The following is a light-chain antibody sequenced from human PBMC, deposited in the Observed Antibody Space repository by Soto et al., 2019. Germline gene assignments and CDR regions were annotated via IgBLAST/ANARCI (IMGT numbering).Light chain of an antibody. CDR1: ESIDSF. J-gene: IGKJ2*03. CDR3: QQRTNWLYS. V-gene: IGKV3-11*01. CDR2: DAS. Sequence: EVVLTQSPGTLSLSPGERATLSCRASESIDSFLAWYQHKPGQAPRLLIYDASSRAAGIPARFSGRGSGTDFTLTISSLEPEDFALYYCQQRTNWLYSCGQGTQLEIK.